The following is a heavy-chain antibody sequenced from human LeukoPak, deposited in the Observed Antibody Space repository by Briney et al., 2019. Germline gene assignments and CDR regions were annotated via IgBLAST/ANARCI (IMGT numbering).Heavy chain of an antibody. CDR3: ARGGCFIDN. D-gene: IGHD2-21*01. J-gene: IGHJ4*02. Sequence: ASVKVSCKASGYTFTSTDINWVRQATGQGLEWMGWMNPSSGNTGYAQHFQGRLTMTRDTSISTAYMELSSLRSEDTAVYYCARGGCFIDNWGQGTLVTVSS. CDR2: MNPSSGNT. V-gene: IGHV1-8*01. CDR1: GYTFTSTD.